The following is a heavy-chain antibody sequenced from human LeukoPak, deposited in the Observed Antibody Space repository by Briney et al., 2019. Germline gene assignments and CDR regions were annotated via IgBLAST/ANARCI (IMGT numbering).Heavy chain of an antibody. V-gene: IGHV3-15*01. J-gene: IGHJ1*01. D-gene: IGHD6-25*01. CDR3: TTAAFH. CDR2: IRSETDGGTT. CDR1: GFTFSNAW. Sequence: GGSLRLSCAAFGFTFSNAWMNWVRQAPGKGLEWVGHIRSETDGGTTDYAAPVKGRFTISRDDSKNTLYLQVNSLKTEDTAMYYCTTAAFHWGQGTLVTVSS.